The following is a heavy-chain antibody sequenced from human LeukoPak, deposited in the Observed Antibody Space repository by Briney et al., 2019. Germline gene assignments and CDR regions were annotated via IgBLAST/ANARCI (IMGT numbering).Heavy chain of an antibody. Sequence: GGCMRLSCAASGFTFSSYSMNWVRQAAGKWLEWVSYIFSSGTTIYYADSVKGRFTISRDNAKNSLYLRMNNPREEDTAVYYCAEGHSGTPFNYWGQGTLVTVSS. V-gene: IGHV3-48*02. CDR3: AEGHSGTPFNY. D-gene: IGHD6-19*01. CDR1: GFTFSSYS. J-gene: IGHJ4*02. CDR2: IFSSGTTI.